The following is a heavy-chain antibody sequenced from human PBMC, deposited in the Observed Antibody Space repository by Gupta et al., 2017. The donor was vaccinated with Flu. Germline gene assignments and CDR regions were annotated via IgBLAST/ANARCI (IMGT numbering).Heavy chain of an antibody. J-gene: IGHJ4*02. CDR1: GFTFSSYA. Sequence: EVQLLESGGGLVQPGGSLRLSCAASGFTFSSYAMSWVRQAPGKGLEWVSAISGSGGSTYYADSVKGRFTISRDNSKNTLYLQMNSLRAEDTAVYYCANPDSGSYYFDYWGQGTLVTVSS. V-gene: IGHV3-23*01. CDR3: ANPDSGSYYFDY. CDR2: ISGSGGST. D-gene: IGHD1-26*01.